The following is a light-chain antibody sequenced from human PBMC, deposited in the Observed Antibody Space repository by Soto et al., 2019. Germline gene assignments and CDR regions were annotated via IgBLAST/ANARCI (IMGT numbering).Light chain of an antibody. CDR3: QQYIKWPRT. Sequence: EIVMTQSPATLSVSPGEKATLTCRASQSVGTNVAWYQLKAGQAPRVLINSASTRPTGIPARFSGSGAGTEFPLTISSLQSEDFAIYYCQQYIKWPRTFGQGTKVDIK. J-gene: IGKJ1*01. CDR2: SAS. CDR1: QSVGTN. V-gene: IGKV3-15*01.